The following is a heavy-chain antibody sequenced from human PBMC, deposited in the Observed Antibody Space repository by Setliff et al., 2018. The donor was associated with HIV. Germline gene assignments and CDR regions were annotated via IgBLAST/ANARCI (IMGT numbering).Heavy chain of an antibody. CDR1: GASIGSGHSY. D-gene: IGHD3-10*01. V-gene: IGHV4-31*03. CDR3: ARDLRGARWYFDY. CDR2: IYYNGSS. J-gene: IGHJ4*02. Sequence: SETLSLTCTVSGASIGSGHSYWSWIRQHPGKGLEWIGNIYYNGSSYHNPSLKSRVTISVDTSKNQFSLNLRSVTAADTAVYYCARDLRGARWYFDYWSQGTLVTVSS.